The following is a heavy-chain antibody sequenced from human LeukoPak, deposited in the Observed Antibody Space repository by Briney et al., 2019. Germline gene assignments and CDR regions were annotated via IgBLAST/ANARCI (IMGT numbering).Heavy chain of an antibody. D-gene: IGHD3-3*01. CDR1: GGSISSYY. CDR2: IYYSGST. CDR3: AHYDFWSGYFDY. V-gene: IGHV4-59*01. Sequence: TSSETLSLTCTVSGGSISSYYWSWIRQPAGKGLEWIGYIYYSGSTNYNPSLKSRVTISVDTSKNQFSLKLSSVTAADTAVYYCAHYDFWSGYFDYWGQGTLVTVSS. J-gene: IGHJ4*02.